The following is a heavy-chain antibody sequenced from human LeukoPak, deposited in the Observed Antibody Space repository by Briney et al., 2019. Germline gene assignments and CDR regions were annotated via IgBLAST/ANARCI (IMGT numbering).Heavy chain of an antibody. D-gene: IGHD3-22*01. V-gene: IGHV3-30*03. CDR3: ARAVSKYYDSSGGLDY. CDR2: ISYDGSNK. CDR1: GFTFSSYG. J-gene: IGHJ4*02. Sequence: GGSLRLSCAASGFTFSSYGMHWVRQAPGKGLEWVVVISYDGSNKYYADSVKGRFTISRDNSKNTLYLQMNSLRADDTAVYYCARAVSKYYDSSGGLDYWGQGTLVTVSS.